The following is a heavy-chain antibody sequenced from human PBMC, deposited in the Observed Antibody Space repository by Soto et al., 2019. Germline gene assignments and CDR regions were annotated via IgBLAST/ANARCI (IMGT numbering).Heavy chain of an antibody. CDR3: AREEWQQLAVPYFDY. D-gene: IGHD6-13*01. CDR2: IYYSGST. CDR1: GGSISSYY. Sequence: TSETLSLTCTVSGGSISSYYWSWIRKPPGKGLKRIRYIYYSGSTNYNPSLKCRVTISVDTSMDQFSLKLSSVTSADSAVYYCAREEWQQLAVPYFDYWGQGTLVIVSS. V-gene: IGHV4-59*01. J-gene: IGHJ4*02.